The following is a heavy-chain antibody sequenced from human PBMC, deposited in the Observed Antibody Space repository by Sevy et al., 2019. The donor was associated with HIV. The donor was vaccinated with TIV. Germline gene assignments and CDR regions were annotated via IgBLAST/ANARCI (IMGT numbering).Heavy chain of an antibody. D-gene: IGHD3-22*01. CDR1: GYTFTTYD. CDR3: ARIDSSGYMGNFDY. CDR2: MNPNSGNT. V-gene: IGHV1-8*01. Sequence: ASVKVSCKSSGYTFTTYDINWVRQATGQGLVWMGWMNPNSGNTGYAQKFQGRVTMTSNTSISTAYMELSSLRSEDTAVYYCARIDSSGYMGNFDYWGQGTLVTVSS. J-gene: IGHJ4*02.